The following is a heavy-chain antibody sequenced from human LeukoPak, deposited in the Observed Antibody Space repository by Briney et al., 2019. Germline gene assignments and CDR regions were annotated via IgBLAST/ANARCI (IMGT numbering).Heavy chain of an antibody. V-gene: IGHV3-7*01. D-gene: IGHD2-2*01. CDR1: GFTFSSYW. Sequence: PGGSLRLSCAASGFTFSSYWMSWVRQAPGKGLEWVANMNPDGSEKYFLDSVKGRFSISRDNAKSSLYLQMNSLRAEDTAVYYCAKDLGVIIVPYAIDYYGLDVWGQGTKVTVSS. J-gene: IGHJ6*02. CDR2: MNPDGSEK. CDR3: AKDLGVIIVPYAIDYYGLDV.